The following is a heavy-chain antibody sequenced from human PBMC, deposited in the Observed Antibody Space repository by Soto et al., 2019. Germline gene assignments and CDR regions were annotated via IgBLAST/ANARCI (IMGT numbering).Heavy chain of an antibody. D-gene: IGHD4-4*01. V-gene: IGHV1-3*01. CDR3: ARGPTVTTKDRFDP. CDR1: GYTFTSYA. Sequence: ASVKVSCKASGYTFTSYAMHWVRQAPGQRLEWMGWINAGNGNTKYSQRFQGRVTITRDTSASTAYVELSSLRSEDTAVYYCARGPTVTTKDRFDPWGQGTLVTVSS. CDR2: INAGNGNT. J-gene: IGHJ5*02.